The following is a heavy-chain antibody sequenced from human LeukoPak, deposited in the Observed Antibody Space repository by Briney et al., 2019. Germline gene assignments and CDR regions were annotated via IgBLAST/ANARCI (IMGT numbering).Heavy chain of an antibody. D-gene: IGHD5-18*01. CDR2: LSYDGNNK. CDR3: ARDGGYSLNWFDP. CDR1: GFTFSSYA. V-gene: IGHV3-30-3*01. J-gene: IGHJ5*02. Sequence: GRSLRLSCAASGFTFSSYAMHWVRQAPGKGLEWVAVLSYDGNNKYYADSVKGRFTISRDNSKNTLYLQMNSLRTEDTAVYYCARDGGYSLNWFDPWGQGTLVTVSS.